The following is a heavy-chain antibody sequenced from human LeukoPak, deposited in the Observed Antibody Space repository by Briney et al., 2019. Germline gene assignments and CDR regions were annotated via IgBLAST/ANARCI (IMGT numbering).Heavy chain of an antibody. D-gene: IGHD3-9*01. J-gene: IGHJ5*02. CDR2: INHSGST. CDR3: ARGGYDILTGYPNNWFDP. Sequence: ASETLSLTCAVYGGSFSGYYWSWIRQPPGKGLEWIGEINHSGSTNYNPSLKSRVTISVDMSKNQFSLKLSSVTAADTAVYYCARGGYDILTGYPNNWFDPWGQGTLVTVSS. CDR1: GGSFSGYY. V-gene: IGHV4-34*01.